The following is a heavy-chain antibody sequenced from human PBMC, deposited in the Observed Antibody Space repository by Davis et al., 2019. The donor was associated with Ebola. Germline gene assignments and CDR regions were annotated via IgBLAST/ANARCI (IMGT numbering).Heavy chain of an antibody. CDR2: IKQDGSEK. J-gene: IGHJ4*02. CDR3: ARVLDYDFWSGPFDY. V-gene: IGHV3-7*01. D-gene: IGHD3-3*01. CDR1: GGSFSGYY. Sequence: ETLSLTCAVYGGSFSGYYWSWVRQAPGKGLEWVANIKQDGSEKYYVDSVKGRFTISRDNAKNSLYLQMNSLRAEDTAVYYCARVLDYDFWSGPFDYWGQGTLVTVSS.